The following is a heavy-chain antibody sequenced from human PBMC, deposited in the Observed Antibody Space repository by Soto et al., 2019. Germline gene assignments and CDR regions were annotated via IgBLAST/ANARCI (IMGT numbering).Heavy chain of an antibody. J-gene: IGHJ6*02. D-gene: IGHD5-18*01. Sequence: SVEVSCKASGGPFSRYAISWVRQAPVQVLEWMGGIIPIFGTAKYAPSFKGRVTITAAESRRTAYRERSSLRSEDTAVYYCARGGGNTAMVRRFYYYYYGRDVWGQGTTVTVSS. CDR3: ARGGGNTAMVRRFYYYYYGRDV. CDR2: IIPIFGTA. V-gene: IGHV1-69*13. CDR1: GGPFSRYA.